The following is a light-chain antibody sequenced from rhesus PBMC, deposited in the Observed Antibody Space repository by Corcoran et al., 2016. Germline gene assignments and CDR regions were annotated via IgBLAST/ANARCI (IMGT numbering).Light chain of an antibody. Sequence: DIQMTQSPSSLSASVGDTVTITCRASQGISSWLDWYQQKQGKAPKLLSDKASSLQSGVPSRFSGSGSGTDFTLTISSLQPEDFATYYCLQYSSSPFTFGPGTKLDIK. V-gene: IGKV1-22*01. CDR1: QGISSW. CDR2: KAS. J-gene: IGKJ3*01. CDR3: LQYSSSPFT.